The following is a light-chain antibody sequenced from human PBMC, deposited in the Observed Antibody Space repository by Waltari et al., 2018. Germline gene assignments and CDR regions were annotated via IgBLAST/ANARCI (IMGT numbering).Light chain of an antibody. Sequence: QSALTQPRSVSGSPGQSVTISCTGTSTDVGGYTYVSWYQQHPGKAPKLMIYDVTKRPSGVPDRFSGSKSGNTASLTISGLQAEDEADYYCSSYAGSYTSVIFGGGTKLTVL. V-gene: IGLV2-11*01. J-gene: IGLJ2*01. CDR3: SSYAGSYTSVI. CDR1: STDVGGYTY. CDR2: DVT.